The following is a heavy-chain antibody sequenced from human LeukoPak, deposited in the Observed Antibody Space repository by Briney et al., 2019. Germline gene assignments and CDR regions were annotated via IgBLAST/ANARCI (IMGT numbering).Heavy chain of an antibody. CDR2: IYPGDSDT. Sequence: GESLKISCKGSGYSFTSYWIGWVRQMPGKGLEWMGIIYPGDSDTRYSPSFQGQVTISADKSISTAYLQWSSLKASDTAMYYCATTGPPGLGEPYYYGMDVWGQGTTVTVSS. J-gene: IGHJ6*02. D-gene: IGHD3-16*01. CDR3: ATTGPPGLGEPYYYGMDV. CDR1: GYSFTSYW. V-gene: IGHV5-51*01.